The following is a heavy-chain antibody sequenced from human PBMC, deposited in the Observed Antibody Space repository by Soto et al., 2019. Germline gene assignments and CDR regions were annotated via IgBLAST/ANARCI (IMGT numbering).Heavy chain of an antibody. CDR3: ARVRVELNYYYSGMDV. V-gene: IGHV1-69*01. Sequence: QVQLVQSGAEVKKPGSSVKVSCKASGGTFSSYAISWVRQAPGQGLEWMGGIIPIFGTANYAQKFQGRVTITADESTSTAYMELSSLRSEDTAVYYCARVRVELNYYYSGMDVWGQGTTVTVSS. J-gene: IGHJ6*02. D-gene: IGHD1-26*01. CDR2: IIPIFGTA. CDR1: GGTFSSYA.